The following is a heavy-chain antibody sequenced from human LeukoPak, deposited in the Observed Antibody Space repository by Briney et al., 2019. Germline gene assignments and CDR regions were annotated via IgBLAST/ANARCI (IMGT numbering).Heavy chain of an antibody. Sequence: GGSLRLSCAASGFRFSRYGMHWVRQAPGKGLEWVAVIWYDGSNKYYADSVEGRFTISRDDSKNTLYLQMISLRAEDTAIYYCARGTAVTHGYFEYWGQGTLVTVS. CDR2: IWYDGSNK. CDR1: GFRFSRYG. CDR3: ARGTAVTHGYFEY. D-gene: IGHD4-17*01. V-gene: IGHV3-33*01. J-gene: IGHJ4*02.